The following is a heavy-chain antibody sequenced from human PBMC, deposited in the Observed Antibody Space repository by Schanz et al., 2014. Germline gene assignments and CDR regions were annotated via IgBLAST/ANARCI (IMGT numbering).Heavy chain of an antibody. Sequence: EVQLLESGGGLVQPGGSLRLSCAASGFSFSIFAMTWVRQAPGQGLEWVSSISSSSSYISYADSVKGRFTISRDNAKNSLYLQMNSLRVEDTAVYYCARDAVTSVLTPGFYYWGQGTLVTVSS. J-gene: IGHJ4*02. CDR2: ISSSSSYI. CDR1: GFSFSIFA. D-gene: IGHD4-17*01. V-gene: IGHV3-21*04. CDR3: ARDAVTSVLTPGFYY.